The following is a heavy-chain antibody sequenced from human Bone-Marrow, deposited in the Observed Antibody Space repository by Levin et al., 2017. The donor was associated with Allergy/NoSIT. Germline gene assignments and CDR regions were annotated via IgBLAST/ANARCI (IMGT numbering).Heavy chain of an antibody. CDR3: ARDPRIAVAGTAFDI. CDR1: GYTFTGYY. CDR2: INPNSGGT. Sequence: GESLKISCKASGYTFTGYYMHWVRQAPGQGLEWMGWINPNSGGTNYAQKFQGRVTMTRDTSISTAYMELSRLRSDDTAVYYCARDPRIAVAGTAFDIWGQGTMVTVSS. V-gene: IGHV1-2*02. J-gene: IGHJ3*02. D-gene: IGHD6-19*01.